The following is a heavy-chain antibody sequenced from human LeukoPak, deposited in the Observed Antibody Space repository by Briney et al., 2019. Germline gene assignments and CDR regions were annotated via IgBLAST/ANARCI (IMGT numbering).Heavy chain of an antibody. CDR1: GFTFSNYY. D-gene: IGHD4-17*01. Sequence: KPGGSLRLSCVASGFTFSNYYMGWIRQAPGKGLEWVSYISRSGDSIHYADSVKGRFTISRDNSKNTLYLQMNSLRAEDTAVYYCAKSFRTVTPNYWGQGTLVTVSS. CDR2: ISRSGDSI. CDR3: AKSFRTVTPNY. V-gene: IGHV3-11*01. J-gene: IGHJ4*02.